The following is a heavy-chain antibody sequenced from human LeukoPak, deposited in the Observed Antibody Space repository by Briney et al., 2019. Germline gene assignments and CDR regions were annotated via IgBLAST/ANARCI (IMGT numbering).Heavy chain of an antibody. Sequence: PGGSLRLSCVAYGFIFSSYTMNWVRQAPGKGMELVSSISISSTYINYADSVKGRFTTSRDNAWNSLYLQMDNLRAEDTAVYYCVRDMWGTYYFDYWGQGTVVTVSS. CDR1: GFIFSSYT. D-gene: IGHD1-14*01. J-gene: IGHJ4*02. V-gene: IGHV3-21*06. CDR3: VRDMWGTYYFDY. CDR2: ISISSTYI.